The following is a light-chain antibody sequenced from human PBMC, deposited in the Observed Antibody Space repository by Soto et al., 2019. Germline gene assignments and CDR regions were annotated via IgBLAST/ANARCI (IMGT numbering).Light chain of an antibody. V-gene: IGKV1-12*01. J-gene: IGKJ4*02. CDR1: QVISIR. CDR3: QQSNSFPLT. Sequence: DIQMTQSPSSVSASVGDRVTITCRASQVISIRLAWYQQKPGQDPNLLIYAASSLQSGVPSRFSASGSETDFTLTSGSMQPEDLATYYCQQSNSFPLTFGGGTKVEIK. CDR2: AAS.